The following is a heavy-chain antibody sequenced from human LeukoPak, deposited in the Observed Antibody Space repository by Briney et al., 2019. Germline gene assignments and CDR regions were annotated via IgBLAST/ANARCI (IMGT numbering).Heavy chain of an antibody. CDR2: ISYYGSKR. D-gene: IGHD4-17*01. Sequence: GGSLRLSCAASGFTFSSYGMHWVRQAPGKGLAWVAFISYYGSKRYHVDFVKGRFPISRESSNNTLYLQMDSLRAEDTAVYYCAKDQSSDYAPDYWGQGTLVTVSS. V-gene: IGHV3-30*18. CDR1: GFTFSSYG. J-gene: IGHJ4*02. CDR3: AKDQSSDYAPDY.